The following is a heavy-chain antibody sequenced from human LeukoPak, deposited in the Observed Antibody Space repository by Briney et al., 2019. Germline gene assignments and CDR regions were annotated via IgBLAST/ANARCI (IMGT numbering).Heavy chain of an antibody. CDR3: AREGPNMYYFDN. D-gene: IGHD2-8*01. CDR1: GYTFTVYH. V-gene: IGHV1-46*01. Sequence: ASVKVSCKASGYTFTVYHMHWVRQAPGQGLEWMGIIKAGRDITLYAQKFQGRDNVTRDTSTSTVYMELSSLRSEDTAVYYCAREGPNMYYFDNWGQGTLVTVSS. CDR2: IKAGRDIT. J-gene: IGHJ4*02.